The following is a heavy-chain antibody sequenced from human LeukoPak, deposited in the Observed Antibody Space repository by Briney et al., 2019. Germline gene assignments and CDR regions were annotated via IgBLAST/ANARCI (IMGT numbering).Heavy chain of an antibody. CDR2: ISYDGSNK. Sequence: PGGSLRLSCAASGFTFSSYAMHWVRQAPGKGLEWVAVISYDGSNKYYTDSVKGRFTISRDNSKNTLYLQMNSLRAEDTAVYYCAKDQSPRITIFGVVIHFDYWGQGTLVTVSS. V-gene: IGHV3-30-3*01. CDR1: GFTFSSYA. CDR3: AKDQSPRITIFGVVIHFDY. D-gene: IGHD3-3*01. J-gene: IGHJ4*02.